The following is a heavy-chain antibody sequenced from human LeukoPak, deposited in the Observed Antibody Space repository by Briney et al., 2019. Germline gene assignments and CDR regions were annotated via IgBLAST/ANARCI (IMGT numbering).Heavy chain of an antibody. D-gene: IGHD6-13*01. V-gene: IGHV1-69*04. CDR2: IIPILGIA. J-gene: IGHJ4*02. Sequence: ASVKVSCKASGGTFSSYAISWVRQAPGQGLEWMGRIIPILGIANYAQKFQGRVTITADKSTSTAYMELSSLRCEDTAVYYCAMIAAAGTNFDYWGQGTLVTVSS. CDR3: AMIAAAGTNFDY. CDR1: GGTFSSYA.